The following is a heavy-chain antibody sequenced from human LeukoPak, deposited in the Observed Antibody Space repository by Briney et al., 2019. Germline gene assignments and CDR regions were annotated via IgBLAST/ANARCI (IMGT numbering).Heavy chain of an antibody. Sequence: PSETLSLTCTVSGGSISSYYWSWIRQPPGKGLEWIGYIYYSGSTNYNPSLKSRVTISVDTSKNQFSLKLSSVTAADTAVYYCARDRAVVTDAFDIWGQGTMVTVSS. D-gene: IGHD2-21*02. CDR1: GGSISSYY. V-gene: IGHV4-59*01. J-gene: IGHJ3*02. CDR2: IYYSGST. CDR3: ARDRAVVTDAFDI.